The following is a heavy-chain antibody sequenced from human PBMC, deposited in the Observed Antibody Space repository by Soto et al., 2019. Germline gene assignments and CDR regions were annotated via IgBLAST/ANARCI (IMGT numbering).Heavy chain of an antibody. Sequence: SETLSLTCTVSGGSISSYYWSWIRQPPGKGLEWIGYIYYSGSTNYNPSLKSRVTKDTSKNQVVLIMTNIDPVDTGTYYCAHRRVTSDFDFWGQGTLVTVSS. CDR3: AHRRVTSDFDF. D-gene: IGHD2-21*02. J-gene: IGHJ4*02. CDR1: GGSISSYY. CDR2: IYYSGST. V-gene: IGHV4-59*01.